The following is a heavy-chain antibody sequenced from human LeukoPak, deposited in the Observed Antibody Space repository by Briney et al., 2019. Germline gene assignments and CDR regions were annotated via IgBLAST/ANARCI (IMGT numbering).Heavy chain of an antibody. CDR3: ARGGYGGSAIYYYYMDV. D-gene: IGHD3-10*01. Sequence: GGSLRLSCAASGFTLDDYGMSWVRQAPGKGLEWVSGINWNGDRTGYADSVKGRFTISRDNAKNSLYLQMNSLRAEDTALYHCARGGYGGSAIYYYYMDVWGKGTTVTISS. V-gene: IGHV3-20*01. J-gene: IGHJ6*03. CDR1: GFTLDDYG. CDR2: INWNGDRT.